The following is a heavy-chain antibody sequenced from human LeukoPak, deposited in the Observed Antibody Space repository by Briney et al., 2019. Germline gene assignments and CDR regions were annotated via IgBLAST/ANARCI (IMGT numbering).Heavy chain of an antibody. Sequence: GGSLRLSCAASGFTFDDYGMSWVRHAPGKGLEWVSGINWNGGSTGYAGSVKGRFTISRDNAKNSLYLQMNSLRAEDTALYYCARDSSGYYDHYFDYWGQGTLVTVSS. V-gene: IGHV3-20*04. J-gene: IGHJ4*02. CDR2: INWNGGST. CDR3: ARDSSGYYDHYFDY. D-gene: IGHD3-22*01. CDR1: GFTFDDYG.